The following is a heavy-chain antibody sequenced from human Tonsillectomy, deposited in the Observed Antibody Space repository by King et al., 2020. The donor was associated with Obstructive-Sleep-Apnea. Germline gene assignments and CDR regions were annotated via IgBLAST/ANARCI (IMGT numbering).Heavy chain of an antibody. Sequence: VQLQESGPGLVKPSQTLSLTCTVSGGSISSGDYYWSWIRQPPGKGLEWSGYIYYSGSTYYNPSLKSRVTISVDTSKNQFSLKLSSVTAADTAVYYCAREERSSGWYVHDAFDIWGQGTMVTVSS. V-gene: IGHV4-30-4*01. D-gene: IGHD6-19*01. J-gene: IGHJ3*02. CDR3: AREERSSGWYVHDAFDI. CDR1: GGSISSGDYY. CDR2: IYYSGST.